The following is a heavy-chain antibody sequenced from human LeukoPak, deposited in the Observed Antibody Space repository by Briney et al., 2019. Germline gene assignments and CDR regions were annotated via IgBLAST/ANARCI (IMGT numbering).Heavy chain of an antibody. D-gene: IGHD3-22*01. Sequence: GASVKVSCKASGGTFSSYAISWVRQAPGQGLEWMGGIIPIFGTANYAQKFRGRVTITADKSTRTAYMELSRLRSDDTAVYYCARPTYDSSDYEYFQHWGQGTLVTVSS. J-gene: IGHJ1*01. CDR1: GGTFSSYA. CDR2: IIPIFGTA. CDR3: ARPTYDSSDYEYFQH. V-gene: IGHV1-69*06.